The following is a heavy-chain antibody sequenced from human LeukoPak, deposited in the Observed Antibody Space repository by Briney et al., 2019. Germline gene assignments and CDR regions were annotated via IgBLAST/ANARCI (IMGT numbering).Heavy chain of an antibody. Sequence: SETLSLICTVSGGSISSYYWSWIRQPPGKGLEWIGYIYSSGSTNYNPSLKSRVTISVDTSKNQFSLRLSSVTAADTAVYYCARVFRGYSYGPFDYWGQGTLVTVSS. V-gene: IGHV4-59*01. CDR1: GGSISSYY. CDR3: ARVFRGYSYGPFDY. CDR2: IYSSGST. D-gene: IGHD5-18*01. J-gene: IGHJ4*02.